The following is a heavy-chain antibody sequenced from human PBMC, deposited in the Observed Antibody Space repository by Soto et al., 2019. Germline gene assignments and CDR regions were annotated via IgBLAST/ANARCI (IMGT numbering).Heavy chain of an antibody. J-gene: IGHJ6*02. CDR2: INSDGSST. CDR1: GLTFSSYW. V-gene: IGHV3-74*01. D-gene: IGHD6-25*01. Sequence: GGSLRLSCAASGLTFSSYWMHWVRQAPGKGLVWVSRINSDGSSTDYADSVKGRFTTSRDNAKNTLYLQMNSLRGEDTAVYYCARAIGFYGMDVWGQGTTVTVFS. CDR3: ARAIGFYGMDV.